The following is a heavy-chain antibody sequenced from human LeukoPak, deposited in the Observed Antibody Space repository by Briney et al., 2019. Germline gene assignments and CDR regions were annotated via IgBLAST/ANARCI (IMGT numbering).Heavy chain of an antibody. Sequence: ASVKLSCKASGYTFTSYGISWVRQAPGQGLEWMAWISAYNGNTNYAQKLQGRVTMTTDTSTSTAYMQLSSLRSDDTAVYYCARAVGVTYYYDSSGYCLNDYWGQGTLVTVSS. CDR3: ARAVGVTYYYDSSGYCLNDY. CDR1: GYTFTSYG. J-gene: IGHJ4*02. V-gene: IGHV1-18*01. D-gene: IGHD3-22*01. CDR2: ISAYNGNT.